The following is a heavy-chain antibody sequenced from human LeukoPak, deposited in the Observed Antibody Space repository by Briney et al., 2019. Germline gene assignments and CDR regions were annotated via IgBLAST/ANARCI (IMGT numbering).Heavy chain of an antibody. CDR2: IYSTGST. V-gene: IGHV4-59*08. Sequence: SETLSLTCTVSGGSFRSSLWSWIRHPPGKGLEWIGYIYSTGSTNYNPSLRGRITISVNTSKIQFALKLRSVTAADTAVYYCARREAQPMWGQGTMVTVSS. CDR1: GGSFRSSL. D-gene: IGHD2-2*01. CDR3: ARREAQPM. J-gene: IGHJ3*02.